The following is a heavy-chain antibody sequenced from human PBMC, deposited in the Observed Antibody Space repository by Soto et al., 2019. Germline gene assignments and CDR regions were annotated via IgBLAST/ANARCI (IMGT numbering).Heavy chain of an antibody. D-gene: IGHD2-15*01. CDR2: IIPIFGTA. Sequence: GASVKLSCKASGGTFSSYAISWARQAPGQGLEWMGGIIPIFGTANYAQKFQGRVTITADESTSTAYMELSSLRSEDTAVYYCARDRFGGYCSGGSCPRFMDVWGQGTTVTVSS. J-gene: IGHJ6*02. V-gene: IGHV1-69*13. CDR1: GGTFSSYA. CDR3: ARDRFGGYCSGGSCPRFMDV.